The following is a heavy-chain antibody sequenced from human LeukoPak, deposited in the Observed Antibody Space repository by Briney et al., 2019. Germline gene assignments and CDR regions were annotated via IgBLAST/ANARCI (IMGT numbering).Heavy chain of an antibody. D-gene: IGHD1-7*01. CDR2: ISYDGSNK. CDR3: AKDRVNWNFGFDH. V-gene: IGHV3-30*18. CDR1: GFNFSSYG. Sequence: GGSLRLSCAASGFNFSSYGMHGGRQAPGKGLEWVAVISYDGSNKYYADSVKGRFTISRDNSKNTLYLQMNSLRVEDTAVYYCAKDRVNWNFGFDHWGQGTLVTVSS. J-gene: IGHJ4*02.